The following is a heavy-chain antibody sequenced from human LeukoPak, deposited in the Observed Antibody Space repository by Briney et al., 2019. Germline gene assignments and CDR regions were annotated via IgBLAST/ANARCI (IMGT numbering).Heavy chain of an antibody. D-gene: IGHD6-13*01. CDR1: GFTVSGNY. V-gene: IGHV3-23*01. J-gene: IGHJ4*02. Sequence: GGSLRLSCAASGFTVSGNYMSWVRQAPGKGLEWVSDVSGSGGSTYYADSVKGRFTISRDNSKNTLYLQMNSLRAEDTALYYCAKSASAAGRTYFDSWGQGTLVTVSS. CDR3: AKSASAAGRTYFDS. CDR2: VSGSGGST.